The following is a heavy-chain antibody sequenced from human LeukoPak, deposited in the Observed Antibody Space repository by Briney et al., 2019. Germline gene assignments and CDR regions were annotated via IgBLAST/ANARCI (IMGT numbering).Heavy chain of an antibody. CDR1: GFPFINSE. CDR3: AKDPNIN. D-gene: IGHD1-14*01. V-gene: IGHV3-48*03. CDR2: ISVSGASI. J-gene: IGHJ4*02. Sequence: GGSLRLSCAASGFPFINSEMNWVRQPPGKGLEWVSYISVSGASIYYADSVRGRFTISRDNTKNSLYLQMDSLTVEDTAIYYCAKDPNINWGQGTLVTVSS.